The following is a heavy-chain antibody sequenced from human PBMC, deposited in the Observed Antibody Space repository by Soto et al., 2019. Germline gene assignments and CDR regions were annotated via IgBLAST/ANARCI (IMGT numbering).Heavy chain of an antibody. CDR1: GYTFTSYG. V-gene: IGHV1-18*01. J-gene: IGHJ4*02. Sequence: ASVKVFCKASGYTFTSYGISWVRQAPGQGLEWMGWISAYNGNTNYAQKLQGRVTMTTDTSTSTAYMELRSLRSDDTAVYYCAREKYYYDSSGLFRVYYFDYWGQGTLVTVSS. CDR2: ISAYNGNT. D-gene: IGHD3-22*01. CDR3: AREKYYYDSSGLFRVYYFDY.